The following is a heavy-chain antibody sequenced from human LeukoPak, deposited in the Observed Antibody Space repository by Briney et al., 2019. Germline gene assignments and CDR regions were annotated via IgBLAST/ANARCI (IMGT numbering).Heavy chain of an antibody. CDR3: ASGRQLGY. J-gene: IGHJ4*02. CDR1: GFTFRNYW. D-gene: IGHD6-13*01. Sequence: GGSLRLSCAPSGFTFRNYWMSWVPQAPGKGLEWVAHIKEEGSEKYYVDSVKGRFTISRDNARNSLYLQMNSLRAEDTAVYYWASGRQLGYWGQGTLVTVSS. V-gene: IGHV3-7*01. CDR2: IKEEGSEK.